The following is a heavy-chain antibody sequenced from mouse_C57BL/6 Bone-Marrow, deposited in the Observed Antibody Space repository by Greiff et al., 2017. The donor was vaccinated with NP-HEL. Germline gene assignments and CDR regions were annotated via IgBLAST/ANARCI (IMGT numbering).Heavy chain of an antibody. CDR2: ISSGGDYI. CDR3: TRDRIYYRDYAMDY. V-gene: IGHV5-9-1*02. D-gene: IGHD2-14*01. CDR1: GFTFSSYA. J-gene: IGHJ4*01. Sequence: EVMLVESGEGLVKPGGSLKLSCAASGFTFSSYAMSWVRQTPEKRLEWVAYISSGGDYIYYADTVKGRFTISRDNARNTLYLQMSSLKSEDTAMYYCTRDRIYYRDYAMDYWGQGTSVTVSS.